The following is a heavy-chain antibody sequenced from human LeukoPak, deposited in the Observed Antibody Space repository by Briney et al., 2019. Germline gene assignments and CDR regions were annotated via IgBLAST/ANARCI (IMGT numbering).Heavy chain of an antibody. CDR2: IWYDGSNK. J-gene: IGHJ4*02. D-gene: IGHD2-2*01. V-gene: IGHV3-33*01. CDR3: ARSPPGLAPAANYYFDY. CDR1: GFTFSSYG. Sequence: GRSLRLSCAASGFTFSSYGMHWVRQAPGKGLEWVAVIWYDGSNKYYADSVKGRFTISRDNSKNTLYLQMNSLRAEDTAVYYCARSPPGLAPAANYYFDYWGQGTLVTVSS.